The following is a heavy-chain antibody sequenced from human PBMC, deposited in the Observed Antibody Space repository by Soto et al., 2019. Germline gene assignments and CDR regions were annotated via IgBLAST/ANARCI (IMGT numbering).Heavy chain of an antibody. D-gene: IGHD3-10*01. CDR3: ARDPTRGVRAV. CDR1: GGSISSGGYY. V-gene: IGHV4-31*03. CDR2: IYYSGST. Sequence: PSETLSLTCTVSGGSISSGGYYWSWIRQHPGKGLEWIGYIYYSGSTYYNPSLKSRVTISVDTSKNQFSLKLSSVTAADTAVYYCARDPTRGVRAVWGQGTLVTVSS. J-gene: IGHJ4*02.